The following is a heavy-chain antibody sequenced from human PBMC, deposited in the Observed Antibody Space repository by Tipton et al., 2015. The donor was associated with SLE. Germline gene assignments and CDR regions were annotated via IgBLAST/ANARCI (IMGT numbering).Heavy chain of an antibody. Sequence: TLSLTCTVSGGSISSSSYYWGWIRQPPGKGLEWIGSIYYSGSTYYNPSLKSRVTISVDTSKNQFSLKLSSVTAADTAVYYCARLEVGATGYYGMDVWGQGTTVTVSS. CDR2: IYYSGST. CDR3: ARLEVGATGYYGMDV. J-gene: IGHJ6*02. CDR1: GGSISSSSYY. D-gene: IGHD1-26*01. V-gene: IGHV4-39*01.